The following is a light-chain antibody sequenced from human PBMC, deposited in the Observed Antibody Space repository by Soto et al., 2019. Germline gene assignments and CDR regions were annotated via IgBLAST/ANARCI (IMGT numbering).Light chain of an antibody. V-gene: IGKV1-27*01. Sequence: DIQMTQSPSSLSASVGDRVTVTCRASEGISTYLAWYQQKPGKPPKLLIYAASILQSVVPSRFSGSRSGTDFTLTISSLQPEDVGTYYCQNYNKAPFTFGPGTKVDF. CDR1: EGISTY. CDR3: QNYNKAPFT. J-gene: IGKJ3*01. CDR2: AAS.